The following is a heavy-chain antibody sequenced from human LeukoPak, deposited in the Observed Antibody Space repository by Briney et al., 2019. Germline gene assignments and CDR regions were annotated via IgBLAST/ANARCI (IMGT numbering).Heavy chain of an antibody. J-gene: IGHJ4*02. Sequence: PGGSLRLSCAASGFSFSSYTMNWVRQAPGKGLEWIGEINRGDYNPSLKSRVTISVDTSKNQFSLKLTSVTAADTGVYYCARGSSHFDKWGQGTLVTVSS. CDR2: INRG. V-gene: IGHV4-34*01. CDR3: ARGSSHFDK. CDR1: GFSFSSYT.